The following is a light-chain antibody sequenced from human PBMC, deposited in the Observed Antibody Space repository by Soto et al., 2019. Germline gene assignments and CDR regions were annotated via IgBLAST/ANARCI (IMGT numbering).Light chain of an antibody. CDR3: QQSYRTLWT. V-gene: IGKV1-39*01. J-gene: IGKJ1*01. CDR1: ESISSY. CDR2: GAS. Sequence: DIQMTQSPSSLSASVGDTVTITCRASESISSYLNWYQEKPGKAPKVLIYGASSLQSGVPSRFSVSGSGTDFTLTISSLQPEDSAIYYCQQSYRTLWTFGQGTKVEIK.